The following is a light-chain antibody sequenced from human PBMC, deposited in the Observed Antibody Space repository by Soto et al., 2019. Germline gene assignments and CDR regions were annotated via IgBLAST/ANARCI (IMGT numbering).Light chain of an antibody. CDR1: QSVSSN. CDR3: QQYNNWPPWT. CDR2: GAS. Sequence: VLTQSPATLSVSPGERATLSCMASQSVSSNLAWYQQKPGQAPRLLIDGASNRATGIQARFSGSGSGTDFTLTISSLQSEDCAVYYCQQYNNWPPWTFGQGTKVE. J-gene: IGKJ1*01. V-gene: IGKV3-15*01.